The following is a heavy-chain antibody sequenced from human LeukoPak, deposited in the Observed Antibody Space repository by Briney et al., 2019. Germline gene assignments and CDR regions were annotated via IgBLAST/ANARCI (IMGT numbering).Heavy chain of an antibody. J-gene: IGHJ4*02. CDR2: IFYSGTT. CDR1: GGSISSSSYY. V-gene: IGHV4-39*01. Sequence: SETLSLTCTVSGGSISSSSYYWGWIRQPPGNGMELIGTIFYSGTTYYNPSLKSRVTISVDTSKNQFSLNLSSVTAADTALYYCGGLPRATIGATNYFDFWGQGTLVTVSS. D-gene: IGHD5-24*01. CDR3: GGLPRATIGATNYFDF.